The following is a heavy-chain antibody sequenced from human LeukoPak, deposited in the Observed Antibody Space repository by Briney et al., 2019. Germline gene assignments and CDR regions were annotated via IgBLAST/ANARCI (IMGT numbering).Heavy chain of an antibody. CDR2: LTATGGAT. Sequence: GGPLRLSCAASGFTFSNYAMSWVRPAPGRGVEWVSTLTATGGATYYAGSVKGRLTISRDYSKNTLYLQMNSLKAEDTALYYGAMCSRGSTSCYYAYWGQGTLVTVSS. CDR1: GFTFSNYA. J-gene: IGHJ4*02. D-gene: IGHD2-2*01. CDR3: AMCSRGSTSCYYAY. V-gene: IGHV3-23*01.